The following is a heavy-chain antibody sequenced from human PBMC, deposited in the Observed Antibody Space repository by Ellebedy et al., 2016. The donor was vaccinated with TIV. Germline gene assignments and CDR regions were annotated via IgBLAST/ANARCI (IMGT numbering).Heavy chain of an antibody. V-gene: IGHV4-39*01. D-gene: IGHD5-12*01. CDR2: IYYSGST. J-gene: IGHJ4*02. CDR3: ARRRNSGYDFDY. Sequence: SETLSLTCTVSGGSVSSINNYWGWIRQSPGKGLEWIGTIYYSGSTYYNPSLKSRLTISVDTSENQFSLNLISVTAADTAVYHCARRRNSGYDFDYWGQGILVTVSS. CDR1: GGSVSSINNY.